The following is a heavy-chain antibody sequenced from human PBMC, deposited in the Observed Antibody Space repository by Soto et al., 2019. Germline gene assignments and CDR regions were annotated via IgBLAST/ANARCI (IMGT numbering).Heavy chain of an antibody. Sequence: QVQLVQSGAEVKKPGASVKVSCKASGYTFTSYGISWVRQAPGQGLEWMGWISAYNGNTNYAQKRQGRDNMTTDTSTSTAYMELRSLRSHDTAVYYCAGEISLISEHEYWGQGTLVTVSS. CDR3: AGEISLISEHEY. J-gene: IGHJ4*02. CDR1: GYTFTSYG. CDR2: ISAYNGNT. D-gene: IGHD3-16*02. V-gene: IGHV1-18*01.